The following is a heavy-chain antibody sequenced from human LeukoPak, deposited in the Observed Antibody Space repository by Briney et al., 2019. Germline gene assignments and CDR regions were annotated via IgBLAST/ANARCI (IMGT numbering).Heavy chain of an antibody. Sequence: GGSLRLSCAASGFTFDDYAMHWVRQAPGKGLEWVSGISWNSGSIVYVDSVKGRFTISRDNAKNSLYLQMDSLRPEDMALYYCVKXVGLGFCSGGSCSAXFDXWGQGXLVTV. J-gene: IGHJ4*02. D-gene: IGHD2-15*01. CDR3: VKXVGLGFCSGGSCSAXFDX. CDR1: GFTFDDYA. CDR2: ISWNSGSI. V-gene: IGHV3-9*03.